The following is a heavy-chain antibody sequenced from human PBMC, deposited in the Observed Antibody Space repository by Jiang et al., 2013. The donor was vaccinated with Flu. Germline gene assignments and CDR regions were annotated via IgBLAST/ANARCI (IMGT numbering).Heavy chain of an antibody. CDR2: ISHSGRT. D-gene: IGHD5-18*01. Sequence: GPGLVKPSGTLSLTCAVSGGSITSDYWWGWVRQPPGKGLEWIGEISHSGRTNYNPSLKSRVTMSVDKSKNQLSLRLYSVTAADTAVYYCAREPTHSYGFDYWGREHWSPSPQ. CDR3: AREPTHSYGFDY. J-gene: IGHJ4*02. V-gene: IGHV4-4*02. CDR1: GGSITSDYW.